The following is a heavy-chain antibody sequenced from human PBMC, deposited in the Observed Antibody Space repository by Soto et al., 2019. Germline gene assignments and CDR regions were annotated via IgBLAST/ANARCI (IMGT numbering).Heavy chain of an antibody. J-gene: IGHJ4*02. Sequence: GGYLRLSXAASGFKVSEYYISWIRQAPGKGLEWLSYSSNSGTYTRYADSVKGRFSISRDNAKNSLFLQINSLRGEDSATYYCARSGDNYNVLDYWGQGTPVTVSS. CDR2: SSNSGTYT. CDR3: ARSGDNYNVLDY. D-gene: IGHD3-10*02. CDR1: GFKVSEYY. V-gene: IGHV3-11*06.